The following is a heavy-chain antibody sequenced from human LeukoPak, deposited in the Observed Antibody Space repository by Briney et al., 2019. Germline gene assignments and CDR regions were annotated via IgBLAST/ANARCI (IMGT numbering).Heavy chain of an antibody. CDR1: GFTVSSNY. CDR3: ARDRPRGIVVVNTDAFDI. V-gene: IGHV3-66*01. Sequence: GGSLRLSCAASGFTVSSNYRSWVRQAPGKGLEWGSVIYSGGSTYYADSVKGRFTISRDNSKNTLYLQMNSLRAEDTAVYYCARDRPRGIVVVNTDAFDIWGQGTMVTVSS. D-gene: IGHD2-21*01. CDR2: IYSGGST. J-gene: IGHJ3*02.